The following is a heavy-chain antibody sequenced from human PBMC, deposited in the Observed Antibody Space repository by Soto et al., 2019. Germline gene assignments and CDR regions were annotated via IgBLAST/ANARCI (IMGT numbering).Heavy chain of an antibody. Sequence: GESLKISCKGSGYSFTSYWISWVRQMPGKGLEWMGRIDPSDSYTNYSPSFQGHVTISADKSISTAYLQWSSLKASDTAMYYCARTTMYSSSWSTFDYWGQGTLVTVSS. CDR2: IDPSDSYT. D-gene: IGHD6-13*01. CDR1: GYSFTSYW. CDR3: ARTTMYSSSWSTFDY. J-gene: IGHJ4*02. V-gene: IGHV5-10-1*01.